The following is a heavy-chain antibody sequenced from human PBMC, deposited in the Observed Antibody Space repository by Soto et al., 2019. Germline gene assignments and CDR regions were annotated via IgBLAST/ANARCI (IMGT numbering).Heavy chain of an antibody. CDR2: INLNSGGT. D-gene: IGHD1-7*01. CDR3: ARDSDHPDNLNWYLYYFTY. CDR1: GYSFTGYF. Sequence: ASVKVSCKSSGYSFTGYFIHWVRQAPGQGLEWMGWINLNSGGTNYAQKFQGRVTMTRDTSITTVYMDITSLGPDDTAVYYCARDSDHPDNLNWYLYYFTYWGQGLLVAVS. V-gene: IGHV1-2*02. J-gene: IGHJ4*02.